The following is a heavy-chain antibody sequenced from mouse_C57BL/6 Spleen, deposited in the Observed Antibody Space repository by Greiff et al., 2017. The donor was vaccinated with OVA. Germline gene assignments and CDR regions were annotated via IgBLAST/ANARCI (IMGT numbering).Heavy chain of an antibody. V-gene: IGHV3-8*01. CDR2: ISYSGST. CDR1: GYSITSDY. Sequence: EVKLMESGPGLAKPSQTLSLTCSVTGYSITSDYWNWIRKFPGNKLEYMGYISYSGSTYYNPSLKSRISITRDTSKNQYYLQLNSVTTEDTATNYCARYPYGSSSHFDDWGQGTTLTVSS. D-gene: IGHD1-1*01. J-gene: IGHJ2*01. CDR3: ARYPYGSSSHFDD.